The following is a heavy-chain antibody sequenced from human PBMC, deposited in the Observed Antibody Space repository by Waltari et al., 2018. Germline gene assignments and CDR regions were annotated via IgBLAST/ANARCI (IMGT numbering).Heavy chain of an antibody. D-gene: IGHD2-2*01. J-gene: IGHJ5*02. V-gene: IGHV3-74*01. CDR1: GFTFSSHW. CDR3: TRTRYCSTTSCQVDWFDP. Sequence: EVQLVESGGGLVQPGGSLRLSCAASGFTFSSHWMHWVRQAPGKGVGLLSRINGDGGNQSDADTVKGRLNTTRDNDNNTRYLQMNRLRAEDTAVYYCTRTRYCSTTSCQVDWFDPWGQGTLVTVSS. CDR2: INGDGGNQ.